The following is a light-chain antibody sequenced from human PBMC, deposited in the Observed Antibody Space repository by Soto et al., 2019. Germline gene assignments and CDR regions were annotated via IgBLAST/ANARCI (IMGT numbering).Light chain of an antibody. CDR3: QQYFEWPPMT. CDR1: QSVSSY. CDR2: DAS. V-gene: IGKV3-11*01. Sequence: EIVLTQSPATLSLSPGERATLSCRASQSVSSYLAWYQQKPGQAPRLLIYDASNRATGIPARFSGSGSGTDFTLTISSLEPEEFAVYYCQQYFEWPPMTFGQGTKVDIK. J-gene: IGKJ1*01.